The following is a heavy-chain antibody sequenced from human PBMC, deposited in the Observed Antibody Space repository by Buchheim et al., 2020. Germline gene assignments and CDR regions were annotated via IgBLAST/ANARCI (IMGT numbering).Heavy chain of an antibody. J-gene: IGHJ4*02. CDR1: GGSFSGYY. CDR3: ARGPPGDFDY. V-gene: IGHV4-34*01. CDR2: INHSGST. D-gene: IGHD1-1*01. Sequence: QVQLQQWGAGLLKPSETLSLTCAVYGGSFSGYYWSWICPPPGKGLEWIGEINHSGSTNYNPSLKSRATISVDTSKHQFSLKLSSVTAADTAVYYCARGPPGDFDYWGQGTL.